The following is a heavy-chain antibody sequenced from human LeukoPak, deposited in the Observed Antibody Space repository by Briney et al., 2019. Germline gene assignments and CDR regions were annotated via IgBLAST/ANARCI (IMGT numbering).Heavy chain of an antibody. V-gene: IGHV3-66*02. CDR1: AFTVSSNY. CDR2: IYGGGST. Sequence: PGGSLRLSCAVSAFTVSSNYVSWVRQAPGKGLEWASVIYGGGSTNYADSVKGRFTISRDNSKNTLYLQMNSLRAEDTAVYYCARDHSGSYQRAFDIWGQGTMVTVSS. J-gene: IGHJ3*02. CDR3: ARDHSGSYQRAFDI. D-gene: IGHD1-26*01.